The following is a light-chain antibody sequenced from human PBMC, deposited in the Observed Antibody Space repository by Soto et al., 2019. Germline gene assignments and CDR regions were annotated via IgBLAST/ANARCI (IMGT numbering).Light chain of an antibody. V-gene: IGKV1-13*02. J-gene: IGKJ1*01. CDR2: GAS. CDR3: QQYSSSTA. Sequence: AIKLTQSPSSLSASVGDRVTITCRASQGISSYLAWYQQKPGKPPKLLIYGASSLAAGVPSRFSGSGSGTDFTLTISILQPDDFASYYCQQYSSSTAFGQGTKVDIK. CDR1: QGISSY.